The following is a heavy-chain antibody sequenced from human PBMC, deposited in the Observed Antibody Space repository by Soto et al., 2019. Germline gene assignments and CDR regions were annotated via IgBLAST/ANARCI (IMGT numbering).Heavy chain of an antibody. CDR2: IYYSGST. Sequence: QVQLQESGPGLVKPSETLSLTCTVSGGSISSYYWSWIRQPPGKGLEWIGYIYYSGSTNYNPSLKSRVTISVDTSKNQFSLKLSSVTAADTAVYYCARLTTVSEYYYYYYYMDVWGKGTTVTVSS. V-gene: IGHV4-59*08. J-gene: IGHJ6*03. D-gene: IGHD4-4*01. CDR1: GGSISSYY. CDR3: ARLTTVSEYYYYYYYMDV.